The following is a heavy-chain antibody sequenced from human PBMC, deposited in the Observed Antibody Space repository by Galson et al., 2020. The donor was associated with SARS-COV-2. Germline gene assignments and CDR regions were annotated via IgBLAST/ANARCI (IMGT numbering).Heavy chain of an antibody. J-gene: IGHJ4*02. D-gene: IGHD3-3*01. CDR1: GYSFTSYW. CDR2: IYPGDSDT. Sequence: GESLKISCKGSGYSFTSYWIGWVRQMPGKGLAWMGIIYPGDSDTRYSPSFQGQVTISADKSISTAYLQWSSLKASDTAMYYCARKGFLEWLPLDYWGQGTLVTVSS. V-gene: IGHV5-51*01. CDR3: ARKGFLEWLPLDY.